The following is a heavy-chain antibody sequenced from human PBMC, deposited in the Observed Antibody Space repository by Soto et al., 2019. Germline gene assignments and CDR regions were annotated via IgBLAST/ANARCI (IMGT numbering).Heavy chain of an antibody. D-gene: IGHD3-22*01. CDR3: ANTLSYYDSSGSH. J-gene: IGHJ4*02. V-gene: IGHV3-23*01. Sequence: EVQLLESGGGLVQPGGSLRLPCAASGLTFSSYAMSWVRQAPGRGREWVSAISGSGGSTYYADAVKGRFTIARDNSKDTLYLQMNSLRAEDTAVYYCANTLSYYDSSGSHWAQGTLVTVSS. CDR1: GLTFSSYA. CDR2: ISGSGGST.